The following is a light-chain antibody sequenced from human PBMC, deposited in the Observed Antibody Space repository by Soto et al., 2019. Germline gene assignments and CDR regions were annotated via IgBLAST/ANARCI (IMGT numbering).Light chain of an antibody. J-gene: IGKJ5*01. V-gene: IGKV3-15*01. Sequence: EIVMTQSPATLSVSPGETATLSCKTSQSVDSLLAWYQQKPGQAPRLLIYRASTRPTGIPARFSGSGSGTEFTLTINSLQSEDFAVYYCRQYNNWPITLGQGTRLEIK. CDR3: RQYNNWPIT. CDR1: QSVDSL. CDR2: RAS.